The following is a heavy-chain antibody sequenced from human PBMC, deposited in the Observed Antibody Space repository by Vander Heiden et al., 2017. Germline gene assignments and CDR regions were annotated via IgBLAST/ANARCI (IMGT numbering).Heavy chain of an antibody. J-gene: IGHJ4*02. CDR2: IYYSGST. Sequence: QVQLQESGPGLVKPSETLSLTCTVPGGSVGSGSYYWSWIRQPPGKGLEWIGYIYYSGSTNYNPSLKSRVTISVDTSKNQFSLKLSSVTAADTAVYYCAREGGGYTDPFDYWGQGTLVTVSS. CDR3: AREGGGYTDPFDY. D-gene: IGHD3-16*01. CDR1: GGSVGSGSYY. V-gene: IGHV4-61*01.